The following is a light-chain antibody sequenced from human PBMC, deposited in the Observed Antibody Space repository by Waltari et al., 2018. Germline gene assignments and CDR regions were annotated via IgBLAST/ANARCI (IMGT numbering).Light chain of an antibody. J-gene: IGKJ1*01. Sequence: IVMTQSPATLSVSPGEKATLSCRASQSVSSNLAWYQQKPGQAPRLLINGASTRATGIPGRFSGSGSGTAFTLTISSLQSEDFALDYCQQYDTWLPWTFGQGTKVEIK. CDR3: QQYDTWLPWT. CDR2: GAS. CDR1: QSVSSN. V-gene: IGKV3-15*01.